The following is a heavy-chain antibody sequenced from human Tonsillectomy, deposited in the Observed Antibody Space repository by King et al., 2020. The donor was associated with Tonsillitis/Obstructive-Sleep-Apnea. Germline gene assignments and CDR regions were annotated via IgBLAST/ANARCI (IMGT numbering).Heavy chain of an antibody. Sequence: HVQLQESGPGMVKPSETLSLTCTVSGGSISSYYWSWLRQPAGKGLEWIGRIYTSGSTNYNPSLKSRVTMSVDTSTNQFSLKLSSVTAADTAVYYCARAPYLVYGDYLLDYWGQGTLVTVSS. CDR3: ARAPYLVYGDYLLDY. CDR2: IYTSGST. J-gene: IGHJ4*02. D-gene: IGHD4-17*01. V-gene: IGHV4-4*07. CDR1: GGSISSYY.